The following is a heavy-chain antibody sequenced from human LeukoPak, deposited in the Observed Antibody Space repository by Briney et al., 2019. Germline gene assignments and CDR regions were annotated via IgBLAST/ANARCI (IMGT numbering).Heavy chain of an antibody. J-gene: IGHJ4*02. CDR1: GFTFSSYS. CDR2: ISWGSNVI. CDR3: AKDIVGSAMTGIDY. V-gene: IGHV3-48*01. Sequence: PGGSLRLSCTASGFTFSSYSMNWVRQAPGKGPEWLSYISWGSNVIYYADSVKGRFTTSRDDAKHSLYLQMDSLRPEDTALYYCAKDIVGSAMTGIDYWGQGTLVTVSS. D-gene: IGHD1-1*01.